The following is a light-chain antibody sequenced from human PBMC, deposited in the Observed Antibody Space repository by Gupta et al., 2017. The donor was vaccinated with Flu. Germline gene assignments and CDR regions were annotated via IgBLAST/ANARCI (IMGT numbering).Light chain of an antibody. V-gene: IGKV3-15*01. Sequence: ERVTLSCRASQSVFNNLAWYQQKPGQAPRLLIYGASTRATGIPARCSGSGSGTEFTLTISSLQSEDLAVYYCQQYNIWPLWTFGQGTKVEIK. CDR3: QQYNIWPLWT. CDR2: GAS. CDR1: QSVFNN. J-gene: IGKJ1*01.